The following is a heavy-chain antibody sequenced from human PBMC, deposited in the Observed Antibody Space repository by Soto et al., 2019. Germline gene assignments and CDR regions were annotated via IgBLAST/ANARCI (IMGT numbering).Heavy chain of an antibody. CDR3: VRDRPTPGLHFDY. J-gene: IGHJ4*02. CDR2: MNQGSTET. Sequence: VQLVESGGGFVRPGGSLRLCCAVSGFNFNSHWMSWGRQAPGKGLEGVTTMNQGSTETYYVDSLKGPFTISRDNAKNSLYLQMISLRAKDTDVYYCVRDRPTPGLHFDYWGQGTLVTVSS. V-gene: IGHV3-7*01. D-gene: IGHD2-8*02. CDR1: GFNFNSHW.